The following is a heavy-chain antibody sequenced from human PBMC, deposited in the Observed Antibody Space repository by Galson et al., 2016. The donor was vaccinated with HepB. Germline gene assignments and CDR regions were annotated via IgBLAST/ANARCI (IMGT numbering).Heavy chain of an antibody. D-gene: IGHD2/OR15-2a*01. Sequence: SLRLSCAASGFTFSSNYMRWVRQAPGKGLEWVAADSMDGRRKFYADSVKGRFTISRDNSNNILFLQMSSLRVDDTAVYFCAKRHEYCPPVGCSVDYWGQGTLVSVSS. CDR1: GFTFSSNY. V-gene: IGHV3-30*18. J-gene: IGHJ4*02. CDR3: AKRHEYCPPVGCSVDY. CDR2: DSMDGRRK.